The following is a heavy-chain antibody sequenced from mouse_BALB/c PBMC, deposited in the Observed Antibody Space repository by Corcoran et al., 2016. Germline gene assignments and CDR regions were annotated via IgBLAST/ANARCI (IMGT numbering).Heavy chain of an antibody. D-gene: IGHD1-1*01. V-gene: IGHV3-6*02. Sequence: DVQLQESGPGLVKPSQSLSLTCSVTGYSITSGYYWNWIRQFPGNKLEWMGYISYDGSNNYNPSLKNRISITRDTSKNQFFLKLNSVTTEDTATYYCARDYYGGSYSDYWGQGTTLTVSS. CDR3: ARDYYGGSYSDY. J-gene: IGHJ2*01. CDR1: GYSITSGYY. CDR2: ISYDGSN.